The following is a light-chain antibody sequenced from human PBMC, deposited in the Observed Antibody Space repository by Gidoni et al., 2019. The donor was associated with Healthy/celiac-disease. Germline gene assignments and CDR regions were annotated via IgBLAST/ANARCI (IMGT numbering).Light chain of an antibody. CDR3: QQSYSTPLT. Sequence: IQMTQSPSSLSASVGDRVTITCRESQSISSYLNWYQQKPGKAPKLLIYAASSLQSGVPSSFSGSGSGTDFTLTISSLQPEDFATYYCQQSYSTPLTFGGGTKVEIK. J-gene: IGKJ4*01. CDR2: AAS. V-gene: IGKV1-39*01. CDR1: QSISSY.